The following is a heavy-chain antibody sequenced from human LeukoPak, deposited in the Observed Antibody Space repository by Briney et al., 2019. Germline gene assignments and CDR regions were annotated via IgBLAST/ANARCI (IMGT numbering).Heavy chain of an antibody. V-gene: IGHV1-18*04. Sequence: ASVKVSCKASGYTFTSYYMHWVRQAPGQGLEWMGWTSTYNGNTNYAQKVQGRVTMTTDTSTSTAYMELRSLRSDDTAVYYCARARRPGIAVAGIGYPDYWGQGTLVTVSS. D-gene: IGHD6-19*01. CDR3: ARARRPGIAVAGIGYPDY. CDR1: GYTFTSYY. J-gene: IGHJ4*02. CDR2: TSTYNGNT.